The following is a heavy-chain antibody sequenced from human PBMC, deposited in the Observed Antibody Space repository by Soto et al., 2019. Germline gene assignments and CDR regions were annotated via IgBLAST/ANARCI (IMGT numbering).Heavy chain of an antibody. D-gene: IGHD2-8*02. Sequence: SETLSLTCTVSGASITGSFFWSWIRQPAVKGLECIGRFSLSGTTNYNPSLRSRVTMSADVSKKQFSLRLTSVTAADTALYYCARGMTPPGAPAWYYSDSWGQGTLVNVSS. CDR3: ARGMTPPGAPAWYYSDS. J-gene: IGHJ4*02. CDR2: FSLSGTT. V-gene: IGHV4-4*07. CDR1: GASITGSFF.